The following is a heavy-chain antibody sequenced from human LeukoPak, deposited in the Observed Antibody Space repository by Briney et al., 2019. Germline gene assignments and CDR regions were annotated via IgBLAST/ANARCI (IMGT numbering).Heavy chain of an antibody. V-gene: IGHV4-34*01. D-gene: IGHD3-10*01. Sequence: SETLSLTCAVYGGSFSGYYWSWICQPPGKGLEWIGEINHSGSTNYNPSLKSRVTISVDTSKNQFSLKLSSVTAADTAVYYCARGIGYYGSGSYYWGQGTLVTVSS. CDR1: GGSFSGYY. CDR3: ARGIGYYGSGSYY. J-gene: IGHJ4*02. CDR2: INHSGST.